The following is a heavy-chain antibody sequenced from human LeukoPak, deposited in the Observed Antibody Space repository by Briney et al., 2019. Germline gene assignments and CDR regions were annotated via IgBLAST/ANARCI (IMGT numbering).Heavy chain of an antibody. D-gene: IGHD6-13*01. CDR1: GFIFSDYY. CDR3: ARVGSIAAAGSPDD. J-gene: IGHJ4*02. Sequence: PGGSLRLSCAASGFIFSDYYMTWIRQAPGKGLEWLSYISGSGSDTNYADSVKGRFTTSRDNAKNSLYLQMNSLRAEDTAVYYCARVGSIAAAGSPDDGGQGTLVTVSS. CDR2: ISGSGSDT. V-gene: IGHV3-11*06.